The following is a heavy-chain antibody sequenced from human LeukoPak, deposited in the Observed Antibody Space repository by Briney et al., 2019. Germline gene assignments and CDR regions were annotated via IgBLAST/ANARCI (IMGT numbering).Heavy chain of an antibody. D-gene: IGHD3-9*01. CDR3: ARHRRHDDISTGYYAGPIDV. V-gene: IGHV4-39*01. CDR1: DGSISSSSYY. CDR2: NSYAGAT. Sequence: SETLSLTFSVSDGSISSSSYYWGWIRQPPGRGLQWIGSNSYAGATYYNPSLKSRITISLHASKKQFSLKVYSVTAADTAVYYCARHRRHDDISTGYYAGPIDVWGQGTMVTVSS. J-gene: IGHJ3*01.